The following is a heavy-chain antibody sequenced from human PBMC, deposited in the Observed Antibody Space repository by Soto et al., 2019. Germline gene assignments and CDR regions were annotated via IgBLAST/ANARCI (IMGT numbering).Heavy chain of an antibody. D-gene: IGHD3-9*01. Sequence: QVQLVESGGGVVQPGRSLRLSCAASGFTFSSYGMHWVRQAPGKGLEWVAVIWYDGSNKYYADSVKGRFTISRDNSKNTLYLQMNSLRAEDTAVYYCARDYHGAGEDFDLFAGYYYGMDVWGQGTTVTVSS. CDR3: ARDYHGAGEDFDLFAGYYYGMDV. CDR2: IWYDGSNK. J-gene: IGHJ6*02. CDR1: GFTFSSYG. V-gene: IGHV3-33*01.